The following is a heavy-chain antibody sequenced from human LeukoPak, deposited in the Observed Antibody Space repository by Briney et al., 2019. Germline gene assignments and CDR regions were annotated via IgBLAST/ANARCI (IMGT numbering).Heavy chain of an antibody. CDR3: ARGEYCSSSTCYRNAFDI. D-gene: IGHD2-2*01. Sequence: PSETLSLTCTVSSGSISHYCWSWIRQPPGMGLEWIGYIYYSGSTTYNPSLKSRVTMSVDTSRNQFSLRLRSVTAADTAVYYCARGEYCSSSTCYRNAFDIWGQGTVVTVSS. V-gene: IGHV4-59*01. CDR2: IYYSGST. CDR1: SGSISHYC. J-gene: IGHJ3*02.